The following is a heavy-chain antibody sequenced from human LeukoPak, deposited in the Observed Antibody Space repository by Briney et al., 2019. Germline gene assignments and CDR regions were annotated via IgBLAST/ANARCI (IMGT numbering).Heavy chain of an antibody. J-gene: IGHJ4*02. CDR3: ARDDYGDFFDY. V-gene: IGHV1-8*01. Sequence: ASVKVSCKASGYTFTNYDINWVRQAPGQGLEWVGWMNPSSGGSVYAENFQGRVTMTTDTSTSTAYMELRSLRSDDTAVYYCARDDYGDFFDYWGQGTLVTVSS. CDR1: GYTFTNYD. D-gene: IGHD4-17*01. CDR2: MNPSSGGS.